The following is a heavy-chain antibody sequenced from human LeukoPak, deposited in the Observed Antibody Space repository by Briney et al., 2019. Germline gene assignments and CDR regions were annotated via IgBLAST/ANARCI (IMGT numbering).Heavy chain of an antibody. D-gene: IGHD3-22*01. CDR2: INAGNGNT. CDR3: ARGINYYDSSGTRGWYFDL. J-gene: IGHJ2*01. Sequence: AASVKVSCKASGYTFTSYAMHWVRQAPGQRLEWMGWINAGNGNTEYSQKFQGRVTITRDTSASTAYMELSSLRSEDTAVYYCARGINYYDSSGTRGWYFDLWGRGTLVTVSS. V-gene: IGHV1-3*01. CDR1: GYTFTSYA.